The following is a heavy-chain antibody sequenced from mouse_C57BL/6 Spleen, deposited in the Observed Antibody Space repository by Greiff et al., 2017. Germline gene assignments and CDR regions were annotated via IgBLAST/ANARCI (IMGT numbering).Heavy chain of an antibody. Sequence: QVQLQQSGAELVRPGASVKLSCKASGYTFTDYYINWVQQSPGKGLEWIARIYTGSGNTYYTEKFKGKATLTAEKSSSTAYMQLSSLRSEDAAVYMCEKGRGRAMDYWGQGTSVTVSS. CDR3: EKGRGRAMDY. CDR1: GYTFTDYY. V-gene: IGHV1-76*01. CDR2: IYTGSGNT. J-gene: IGHJ4*01.